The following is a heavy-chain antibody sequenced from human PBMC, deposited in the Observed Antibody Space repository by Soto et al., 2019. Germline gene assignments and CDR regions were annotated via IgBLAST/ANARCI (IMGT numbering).Heavy chain of an antibody. CDR2: IHYSGTT. Sequence: QVQLQESGPGLVKPSQTLSLTCTVSGGSVSSGAYYWTWIRQYPGKGLEYVGFIHYSGTTYYNPSLKNLVIMSVCTAKNQFSLKLSSATAADTAVYYWAKNNFYNTRRSSGRIYGMDARGQGNTVTVSS. CDR3: AKNNFYNTRRSSGRIYGMDA. CDR1: GGSVSSGAYY. V-gene: IGHV4-31*01. J-gene: IGHJ6*02. D-gene: IGHD3-10*01.